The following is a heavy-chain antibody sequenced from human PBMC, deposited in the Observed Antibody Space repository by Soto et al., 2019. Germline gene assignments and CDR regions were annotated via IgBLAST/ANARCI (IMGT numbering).Heavy chain of an antibody. Sequence: GGSLRLSCAASGFTFSSHTINWVRQAPGKGLEGVSYISSGGGSIYYADSGNGRSTISRDNAKNSLFMQMNSLRDEETVVYYCARDPYYGSGTTGGFDTWGKGPLVTVS. D-gene: IGHD3-10*01. CDR2: ISSGGGSI. V-gene: IGHV3-48*02. CDR3: ARDPYYGSGTTGGFDT. J-gene: IGHJ5*02. CDR1: GFTFSSHT.